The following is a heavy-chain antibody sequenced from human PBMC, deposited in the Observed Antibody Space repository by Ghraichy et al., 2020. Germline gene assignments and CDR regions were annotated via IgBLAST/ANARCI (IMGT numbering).Heavy chain of an antibody. CDR1: GGSFSGYY. Sequence: SETLSLTCAVYGGSFSGYYWSWIRQPPGKGLEWIGEINHSGSTNYNPSLKSRVTISVDTSKNQFSLKLSSVTAADTAVYYCARGRLRIRVGATSGRPIRDLNPYYFDYWGQGTLVTVSS. V-gene: IGHV4-34*01. D-gene: IGHD1-26*01. J-gene: IGHJ4*02. CDR2: INHSGST. CDR3: ARGRLRIRVGATSGRPIRDLNPYYFDY.